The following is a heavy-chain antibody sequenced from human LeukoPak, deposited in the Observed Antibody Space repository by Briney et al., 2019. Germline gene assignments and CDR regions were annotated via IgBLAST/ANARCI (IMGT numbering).Heavy chain of an antibody. J-gene: IGHJ6*03. CDR3: ARGDYDISYYYYMDV. V-gene: IGHV1-69*13. CDR1: GGTFSSYA. CDR2: IIPIFGTA. D-gene: IGHD3-9*01. Sequence: ASVKVSCKASGGTFSSYAISWVRQAPGQGLEWMGGIIPIFGTANYAQKFQGRVTITADESTSTAYMELSSLRSEDTAVYYCARGDYDISYYYYMDVWGKGTTVTISS.